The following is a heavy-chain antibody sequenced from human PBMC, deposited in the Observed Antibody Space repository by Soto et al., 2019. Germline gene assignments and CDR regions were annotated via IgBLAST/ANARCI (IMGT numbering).Heavy chain of an antibody. CDR1: GGTFSSYA. V-gene: IGHV1-69*12. Sequence: QVQLVQSGAEVKKPGSSVKVSCKASGGTFSSYAISWVRQAPGQGLEWMGGIIPIFGTANYAQKFQGRVTVTGDEATSTAEMGLRSLGSGGTAVYYCAGDGGGVRDYYGMDVWGQGTTVTVSS. D-gene: IGHD3-16*01. J-gene: IGHJ6*02. CDR3: AGDGGGVRDYYGMDV. CDR2: IIPIFGTA.